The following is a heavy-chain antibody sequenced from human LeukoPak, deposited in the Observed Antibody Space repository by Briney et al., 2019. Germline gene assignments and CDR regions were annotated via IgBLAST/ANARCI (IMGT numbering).Heavy chain of an antibody. D-gene: IGHD2-21*02. J-gene: IGHJ4*02. CDR1: GYSISSGYY. CDR2: IYHSGST. CDR3: AREYCGGDCYSGLWFDY. V-gene: IGHV4-38-2*02. Sequence: SETLSLTCTVSGYSISSGYYWGWIRQPPGKGLEWIGSIYHSGSTYYNPSLKSRVTISVDTSKNQFSLKLSSVTAADTAVYYCAREYCGGDCYSGLWFDYWGQGTLVTVSS.